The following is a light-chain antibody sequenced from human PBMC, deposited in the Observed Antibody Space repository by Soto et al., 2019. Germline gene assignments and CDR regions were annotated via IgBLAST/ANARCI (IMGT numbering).Light chain of an antibody. CDR2: YNN. CDR1: SSNIGSNP. V-gene: IGLV1-44*01. J-gene: IGLJ2*01. CDR3: AAWDDSLNGVV. Sequence: QAVVTQPPSTSGTPGQRVTISCSGASSNIGSNPVNWYQHLPGTAPKLLIYYNNQRPSGVPDRFSGSRSGTSASLAITGLQSGDDAYYYCAAWDDSLNGVVFGGGTKLTVL.